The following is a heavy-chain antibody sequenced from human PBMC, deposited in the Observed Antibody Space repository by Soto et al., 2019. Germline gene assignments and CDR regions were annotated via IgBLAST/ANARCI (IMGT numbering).Heavy chain of an antibody. Sequence: GGSLRLSCAASGFTFSSYAMSWVRQAPGKGLEWVSAISGSGGSTYYADSVKGRFTISRDNSKNTLYLRMNSLRAEDTAVYYCAKDRIYYDSSGYYVRAFDIWGQGTMVTVSS. D-gene: IGHD3-22*01. CDR1: GFTFSSYA. J-gene: IGHJ3*02. V-gene: IGHV3-23*01. CDR3: AKDRIYYDSSGYYVRAFDI. CDR2: ISGSGGST.